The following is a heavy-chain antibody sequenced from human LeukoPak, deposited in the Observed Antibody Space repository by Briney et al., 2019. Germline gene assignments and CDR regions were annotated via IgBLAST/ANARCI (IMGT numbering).Heavy chain of an antibody. D-gene: IGHD1-26*01. CDR2: IYKSGNT. J-gene: IGHJ4*02. V-gene: IGHV4-30-4*01. CDR3: ARDSTIVGAPFDY. CDR1: GGSISSGDYS. Sequence: PSETLSLTCTVSGGSISSGDYSWSWIRQPPGKGLEWIGHIYKSGNTYYNPSLKSRLTMFVDKSQSQFSLRLDSVTGADTAIYFCARDSTIVGAPFDYWGQGALVTVSS.